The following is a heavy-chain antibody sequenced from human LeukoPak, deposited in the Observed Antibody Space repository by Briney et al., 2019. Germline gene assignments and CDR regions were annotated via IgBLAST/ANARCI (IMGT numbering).Heavy chain of an antibody. CDR3: ARATRIAVAGTITFDY. V-gene: IGHV4-59*01. CDR2: IYYSGST. CDR1: GGSISSYY. J-gene: IGHJ4*02. D-gene: IGHD6-19*01. Sequence: SETLSLTCTVSGGSISSYYWSWIRQPPGKGLEWIGYIYYSGSTNYNPSLKSRVTISVDTSKNQFSLKLSSVTAADTAVYYCARATRIAVAGTITFDYWGQGTLVTVSS.